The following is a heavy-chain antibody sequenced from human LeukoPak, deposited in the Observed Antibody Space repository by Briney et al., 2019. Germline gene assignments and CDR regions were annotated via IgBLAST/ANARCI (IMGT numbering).Heavy chain of an antibody. Sequence: GGSLRLSCAASEFTFSSYSMNWVRQAPGKGLEWVSYISSSSSTIYYADSVQGRFTISRDNSKRTLFLQMNSLRAEDTAFYYCAKAELGVDTFFDYWGQGTLVTVSS. D-gene: IGHD3-3*01. CDR1: EFTFSSYS. V-gene: IGHV3-48*01. J-gene: IGHJ4*02. CDR2: ISSSSSTI. CDR3: AKAELGVDTFFDY.